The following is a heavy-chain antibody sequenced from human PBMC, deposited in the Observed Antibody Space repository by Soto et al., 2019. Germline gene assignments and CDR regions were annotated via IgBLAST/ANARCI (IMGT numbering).Heavy chain of an antibody. Sequence: SETLSLTCTVSGGSISSYYWSWIRQPPGKGLEWIGYIYYSGSTNYNPSLKSRVTISVDTSKNQFSLKLSSVTAADTAVYYCATRAADYDFWSGYYSYYYYMAVWRKGTTVTVSS. CDR1: GGSISSYY. J-gene: IGHJ6*03. D-gene: IGHD3-3*01. CDR2: IYYSGST. CDR3: ATRAADYDFWSGYYSYYYYMAV. V-gene: IGHV4-59*08.